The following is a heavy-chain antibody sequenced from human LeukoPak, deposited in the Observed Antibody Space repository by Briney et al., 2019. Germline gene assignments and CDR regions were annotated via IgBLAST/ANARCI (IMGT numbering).Heavy chain of an antibody. CDR3: AREGSTGYSYGYYYYYGMDV. V-gene: IGHV3-48*02. CDR1: GFTFSSYA. CDR2: ISSSSSTI. D-gene: IGHD5-18*01. Sequence: GGSLRLSCAASGFTFSSYAMHWVRQAPGKGLEWVSYISSSSSTIYYADSVKGRFTISRDNAKNSLYLQMNSLRDEDTAVYYCAREGSTGYSYGYYYYYGMDVWGQGTTVTVSS. J-gene: IGHJ6*02.